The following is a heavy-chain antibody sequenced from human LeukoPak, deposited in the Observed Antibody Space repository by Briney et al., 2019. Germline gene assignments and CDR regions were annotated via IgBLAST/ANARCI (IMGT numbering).Heavy chain of an antibody. J-gene: IGHJ6*02. D-gene: IGHD2-2*03. V-gene: IGHV1-2*02. CDR3: AMSGYCTSSSCYDYYGMDV. CDR2: INPNSGGT. CDR1: VYTFSGYY. Sequence: GASVKVSCKASVYTFSGYYMHWVRQATGQGLEWMGCINPNSGGTNYAQKFQGRVTMARDTSISTVYMVLSRLSSDDTAVYYCAMSGYCTSSSCYDYYGMDVWGQGTTVTVSS.